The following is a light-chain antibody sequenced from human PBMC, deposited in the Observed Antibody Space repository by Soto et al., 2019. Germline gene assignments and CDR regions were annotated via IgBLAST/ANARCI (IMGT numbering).Light chain of an antibody. CDR2: AAS. Sequence: DIQMTQSPSSLSASVGDRVTTTCRASQSISSYLNWYQQKPGKAPKLLIYAASSLQSGVPSRFSGSGSGTDFTLTISSLQPEDFATYYCQQANSFPITFGQGTRLEIK. CDR1: QSISSY. CDR3: QQANSFPIT. V-gene: IGKV1-39*01. J-gene: IGKJ5*01.